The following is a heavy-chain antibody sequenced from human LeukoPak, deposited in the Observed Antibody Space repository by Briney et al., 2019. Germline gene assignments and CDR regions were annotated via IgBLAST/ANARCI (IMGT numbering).Heavy chain of an antibody. Sequence: GGSLRLSCAASGFTFDEYAMHWVRQAPGKGLEWVSLISGVGGSTYYADSVKGRFTISRDNSKNSLYLQMNSLRTEDTALYYCASGPSYYDSSGYCLVSPFDYWGQGTLVTVSS. CDR2: ISGVGGST. V-gene: IGHV3-43*02. CDR1: GFTFDEYA. D-gene: IGHD3-22*01. CDR3: ASGPSYYDSSGYCLVSPFDY. J-gene: IGHJ4*02.